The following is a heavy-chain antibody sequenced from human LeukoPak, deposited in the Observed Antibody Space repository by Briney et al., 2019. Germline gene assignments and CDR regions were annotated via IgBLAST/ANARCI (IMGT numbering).Heavy chain of an antibody. J-gene: IGHJ2*01. Sequence: GGSLRLSCAASGFTFSSYWMQWVRQAAGKGLVWVSRINSDGSSTSYADSVKGRFTISRDNAKNTLYLQMNSLRAEDTAVYYCARSGSYYVWYFDLWGRGTLVTVSS. D-gene: IGHD1-26*01. CDR2: INSDGSST. V-gene: IGHV3-74*01. CDR3: ARSGSYYVWYFDL. CDR1: GFTFSSYW.